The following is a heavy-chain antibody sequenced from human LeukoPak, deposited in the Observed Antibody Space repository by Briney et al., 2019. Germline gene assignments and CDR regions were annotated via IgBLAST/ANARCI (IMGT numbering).Heavy chain of an antibody. D-gene: IGHD1-26*01. V-gene: IGHV3-23*01. CDR2: ISGSGGST. CDR3: AKDGSGSYYSSSGRVSEFDY. Sequence: GGSLRLSCAASGFTFSSYAMSWVRQAPGKELEWVSAISGSGGSTYYADSVKGRFTISRDNSKNTLYLQMNSLRAEDTAVYYCAKDGSGSYYSSSGRVSEFDYWGQGTLVTVSS. CDR1: GFTFSSYA. J-gene: IGHJ4*02.